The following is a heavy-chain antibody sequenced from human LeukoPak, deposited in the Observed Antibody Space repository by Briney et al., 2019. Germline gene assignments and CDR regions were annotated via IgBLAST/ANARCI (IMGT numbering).Heavy chain of an antibody. CDR1: GGSISSGGYY. J-gene: IGHJ4*02. Sequence: KSSETLSLTCTVSGGSISSGGYYWSWIRQHPGKGLEWIGYIYYSGSTYYNPSLKSRLTISVDTSKNQFSLKLSSVTAADTAVYYCARAERPPSYYFDYWGQGTLVTVSS. D-gene: IGHD6-25*01. CDR2: IYYSGST. V-gene: IGHV4-61*08. CDR3: ARAERPPSYYFDY.